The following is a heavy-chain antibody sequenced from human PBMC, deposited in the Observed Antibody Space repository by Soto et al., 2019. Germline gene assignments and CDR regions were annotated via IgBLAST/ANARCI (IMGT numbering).Heavy chain of an antibody. CDR2: ISGSGGST. J-gene: IGHJ4*02. D-gene: IGHD6-13*01. Sequence: HPGGSLRLSCAASGFTFSSYAMSWVRQAPGKGLEWVSAISGSGGSTYYADSVKGRFTISRDNSKNTLYLQMNSLRAEDTAVYYCAKGAHTPWYSSSWYSNQNFDYWGQGTLVTVSS. V-gene: IGHV3-23*01. CDR3: AKGAHTPWYSSSWYSNQNFDY. CDR1: GFTFSSYA.